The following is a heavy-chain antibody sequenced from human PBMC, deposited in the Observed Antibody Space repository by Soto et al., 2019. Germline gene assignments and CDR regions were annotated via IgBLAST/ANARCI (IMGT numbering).Heavy chain of an antibody. J-gene: IGHJ5*02. CDR2: IYYSGST. CDR1: GGSISSGGYY. CDR3: ARATGYDFWSGYFGFDP. D-gene: IGHD3-3*01. V-gene: IGHV4-31*03. Sequence: SETLSLTCTVSGGSISSGGYYWSWIRQHPGKGLEWIGYIYYSGSTHYNPSLKSRVTISVDTSKNQFSLKLSSVTAADTAVYYCARATGYDFWSGYFGFDPWGQGTLVTVSS.